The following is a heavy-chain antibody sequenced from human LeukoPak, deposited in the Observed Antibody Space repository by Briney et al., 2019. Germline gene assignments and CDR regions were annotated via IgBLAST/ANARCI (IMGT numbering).Heavy chain of an antibody. V-gene: IGHV1-69*15. D-gene: IGHD4-17*01. CDR2: IIPIFGTA. Sequence: GSSVKVSCKASGGTFSSYAISWVRQAPGQGLEWMGRIIPIFGTANYAQKFQGRVTITADEPTSTAYMELSSLRSEDTAVYYCASEAGAWFDPWGQGTLVTVSS. J-gene: IGHJ5*02. CDR1: GGTFSSYA. CDR3: ASEAGAWFDP.